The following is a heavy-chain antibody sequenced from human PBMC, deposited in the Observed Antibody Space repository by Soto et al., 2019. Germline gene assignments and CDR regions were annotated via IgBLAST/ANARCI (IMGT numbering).Heavy chain of an antibody. CDR1: GFTFSSYW. D-gene: IGHD2-15*01. J-gene: IGHJ4*02. Sequence: GRSLRLSCAASGFTFSSYWMHWVRQAPGKGLVWVSRINSDGSSTSYADSVKGRFTISRDNAKNTVYLQMNSLRAEDTAVYYCARTSLVVPAATREDYWGQGTLVTVSS. CDR3: ARTSLVVPAATREDY. V-gene: IGHV3-74*01. CDR2: INSDGSST.